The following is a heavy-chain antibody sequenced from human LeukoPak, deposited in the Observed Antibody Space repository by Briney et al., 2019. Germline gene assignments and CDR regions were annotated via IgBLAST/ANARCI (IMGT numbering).Heavy chain of an antibody. CDR1: GGSFSDYF. CDR2: INHSGRT. Sequence: PSETLSLTCAVYGGSFSDYFCGWILQPPGKGLEWIGEINHSGRTYYNPSLKSRVTISVDTSKNQFSLNLSSVTAADTAVYYCARDVVVVPAAIHYGMDVWGQGTTVTVSS. D-gene: IGHD2-2*01. V-gene: IGHV4-34*01. CDR3: ARDVVVVPAAIHYGMDV. J-gene: IGHJ6*01.